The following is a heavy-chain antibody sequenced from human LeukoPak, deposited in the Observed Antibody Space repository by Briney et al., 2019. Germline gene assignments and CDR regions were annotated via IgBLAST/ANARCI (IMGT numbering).Heavy chain of an antibody. CDR3: ANTIQLWSNPDAFDI. J-gene: IGHJ3*02. CDR2: ISGSGGST. D-gene: IGHD5-18*01. CDR1: GFTFSSYA. Sequence: GGSLRLSCAASGFTFSSYAMSWVRQAPGKGLEWVSAISGSGGSTYYADSVKGRFTISRDNSKNTLYLQMNSLRAEDTAVYYYANTIQLWSNPDAFDIWGQGTMVTVSS. V-gene: IGHV3-23*01.